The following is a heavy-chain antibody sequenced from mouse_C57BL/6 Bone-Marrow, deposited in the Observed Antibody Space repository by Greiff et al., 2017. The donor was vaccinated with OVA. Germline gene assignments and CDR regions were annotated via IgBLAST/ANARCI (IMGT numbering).Heavy chain of an antibody. J-gene: IGHJ3*01. CDR1: GYTFTSYW. CDR2: IDPSDSYT. V-gene: IGHV1-50*01. D-gene: IGHD1-1*01. Sequence: VQLQQSGAELVKPGASVKLSCKASGYTFTSYWMQWVKQRPGQGLEWIGEIDPSDSYTNYNQKFKGKATLTVDTSSSTAYMQLSSLTSEDSAVYYCARLGLWYYGSSPWFAYWGQGTLVTVSA. CDR3: ARLGLWYYGSSPWFAY.